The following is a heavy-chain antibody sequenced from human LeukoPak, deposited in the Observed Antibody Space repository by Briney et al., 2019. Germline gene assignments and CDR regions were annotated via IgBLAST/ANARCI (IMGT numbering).Heavy chain of an antibody. V-gene: IGHV4-30-4*08. CDR2: IYYSGST. CDR3: ARARCDTVITPRYWYFDL. D-gene: IGHD2/OR15-2a*01. CDR1: GGSISSGDHY. J-gene: IGHJ2*01. Sequence: SETLSLTCTVSGGSISSGDHYWSWIRQPPGKGLEWIGYIYYSGSTYYNPSLKSRVSISVDTSKNQFSLKLSSVTAADTAVYYCARARCDTVITPRYWYFDLWGRGTLVAVSS.